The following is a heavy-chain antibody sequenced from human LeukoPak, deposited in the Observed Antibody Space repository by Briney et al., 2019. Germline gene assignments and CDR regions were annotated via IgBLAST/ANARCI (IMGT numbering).Heavy chain of an antibody. CDR3: ARGVVAGKGNWFDP. D-gene: IGHD2-15*01. CDR2: IYNSGST. J-gene: IGHJ5*02. Sequence: SETLSLTCTVSGGSISNYYWSWIRQPPGRGLEWIGNIYNSGSTNYNPSLKSRVTISVDTSKSHFSLRLRSVTAADTAVYYCARGVVAGKGNWFDPWGQGTLVTVPS. V-gene: IGHV4-59*01. CDR1: GGSISNYY.